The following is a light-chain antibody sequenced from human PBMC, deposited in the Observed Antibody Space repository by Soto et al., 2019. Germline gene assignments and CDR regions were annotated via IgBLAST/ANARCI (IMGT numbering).Light chain of an antibody. J-gene: IGKJ4*01. V-gene: IGKV1-8*01. Sequence: ACRMTQSPASLSASTGERGTITVRASQGISSYLAWYQQKPGKAPKLLIYAASTLPSGVPSRFSGSGSGTDFTLTISCLQSEDFATYYCQQYYSYPLTFGGGTKVDIK. CDR3: QQYYSYPLT. CDR2: AAS. CDR1: QGISSY.